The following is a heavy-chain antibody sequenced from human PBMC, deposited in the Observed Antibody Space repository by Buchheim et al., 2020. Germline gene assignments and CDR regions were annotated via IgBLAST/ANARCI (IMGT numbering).Heavy chain of an antibody. J-gene: IGHJ4*02. D-gene: IGHD1-26*01. CDR1: GFTFSSYS. CDR3: ARAAGSGRYYFDY. CDR2: ISSSSSYI. V-gene: IGHV3-21*01. Sequence: EVQLVESGGGLVKPGGSLRLSCAASGFTFSSYSMNWVRQAPGKGLEWVSSISSSSSYIYYADSVKGRFTISRDNAKNSLYLQMNSRRAGDTAVYYCARAAGSGRYYFDYWGQRTL.